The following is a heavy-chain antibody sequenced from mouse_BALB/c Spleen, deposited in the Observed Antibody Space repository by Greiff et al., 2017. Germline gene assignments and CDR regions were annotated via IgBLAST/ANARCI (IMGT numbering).Heavy chain of an antibody. CDR2: ISSGGGST. CDR3: ARQDYDCWFAY. D-gene: IGHD2-4*01. J-gene: IGHJ3*01. V-gene: IGHV5-12-1*01. CDR1: GFAFSSYD. Sequence: EVKLVESGGGLVKPGGSLKLSCAASGFAFSSYDMSWVRQTPEKRLEWVAYISSGGGSTYYPDTVKGRFTISRDNAKNTLYLQMSSLKSEDTAMYYCARQDYDCWFAYWGQGTLVTVSA.